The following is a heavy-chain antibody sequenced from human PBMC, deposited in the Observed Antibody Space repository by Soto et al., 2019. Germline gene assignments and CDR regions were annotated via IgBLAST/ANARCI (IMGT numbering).Heavy chain of an antibody. V-gene: IGHV4-59*01. CDR2: IYYSGST. J-gene: IGHJ2*01. CDR3: ARESMYSSGWYVNWYFDL. D-gene: IGHD6-19*01. Sequence: QVQLQESGPGLVKPSETLSLTCTVSGGSISSYYWSWIRQPPGKGLEWIGYIYYSGSTNYNPSLKSRVTISVDTSKNQFSLTLSSVTAADTAVYYCARESMYSSGWYVNWYFDLWGRGTLVTVSS. CDR1: GGSISSYY.